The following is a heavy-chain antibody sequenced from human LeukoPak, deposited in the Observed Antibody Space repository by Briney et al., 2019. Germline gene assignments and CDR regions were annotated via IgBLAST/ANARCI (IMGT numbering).Heavy chain of an antibody. CDR3: ARAAPGSGWNYGMDV. CDR1: GFTFDDYG. D-gene: IGHD6-19*01. CDR2: INWNGGST. V-gene: IGHV3-20*01. J-gene: IGHJ6*02. Sequence: GGSLRLSCAASGFTFDDYGMSWVRQAPGKGLEWVSGINWNGGSTGYAGSVKGRFTISRDNAKNSLYLQMNSLRAEDTALYHCARAAPGSGWNYGMDVWGQGTTVTVSS.